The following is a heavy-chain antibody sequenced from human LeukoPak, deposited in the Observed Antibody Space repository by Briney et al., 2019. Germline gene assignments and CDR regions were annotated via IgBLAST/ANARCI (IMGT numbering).Heavy chain of an antibody. V-gene: IGHV4-31*03. Sequence: SETLSLTCTVSGGSISSGGYYWSWIRQHPGKGLEWIGYIYYSGSTYYNPSLKSRVTISVDTSKNQFSLKLSSVTAADTAVYYCARSRYSSSWYDDYWGQGTLVTVSS. D-gene: IGHD6-13*01. CDR3: ARSRYSSSWYDDY. CDR2: IYYSGST. CDR1: GGSISSGGYY. J-gene: IGHJ4*02.